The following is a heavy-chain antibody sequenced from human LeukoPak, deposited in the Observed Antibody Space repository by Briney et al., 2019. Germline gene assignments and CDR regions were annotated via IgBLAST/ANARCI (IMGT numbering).Heavy chain of an antibody. Sequence: GSSVKVSCKASGGTFSSYAISWVRQAPGQGLEWMGWISAYNGNTNYAQKLQGRVTMTTDTSTSTAYMELRSLRSDDTAVYYCARDRYNWNYGEVDYWGQGTLVTVSS. V-gene: IGHV1-18*01. CDR2: ISAYNGNT. J-gene: IGHJ4*02. D-gene: IGHD1-7*01. CDR1: GGTFSSYA. CDR3: ARDRYNWNYGEVDY.